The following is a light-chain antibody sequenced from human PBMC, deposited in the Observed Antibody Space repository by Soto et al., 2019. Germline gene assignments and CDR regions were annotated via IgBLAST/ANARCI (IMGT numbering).Light chain of an antibody. J-gene: IGLJ1*01. CDR3: ASWDDSLNGPV. CDR1: SXNIGSNF. CDR2: RNN. Sequence: QSVLTQPPSASGTPGQRVTISCSGSSXNIGSNFVYWYQQFPGTAPKLLIYRNNQRPSGVPDRFSGSKSGTSASLAISGLPSEDEADYYCASWDDSLNGPVFGTGTKVTVL. V-gene: IGLV1-47*01.